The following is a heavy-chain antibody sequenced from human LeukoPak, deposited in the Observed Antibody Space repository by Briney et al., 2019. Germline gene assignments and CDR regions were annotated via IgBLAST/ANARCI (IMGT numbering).Heavy chain of an antibody. CDR2: ISAYNGNT. V-gene: IGHV1-18*01. CDR3: ARLDASTPPDFDY. J-gene: IGHJ4*02. Sequence: ASVKVSCKTSGYTFTSYGISWVRQAPGPRLEWMGWISAYNGNTNYAQKLQGRVTMTTATSTSTAYMELRSLRSDDTAVYYCARLDASTPPDFDYWGQGTLVTVSS. D-gene: IGHD2-2*01. CDR1: GYTFTSYG.